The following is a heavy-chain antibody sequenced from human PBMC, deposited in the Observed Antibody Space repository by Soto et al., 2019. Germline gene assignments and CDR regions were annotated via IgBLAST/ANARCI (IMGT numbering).Heavy chain of an antibody. CDR2: IIPIFGTA. V-gene: IGHV1-69*13. CDR3: ARVSYYDILTGYFSYYYYYGMDV. CDR1: GGTFSSYA. J-gene: IGHJ6*02. D-gene: IGHD3-9*01. Sequence: SVKVSCKXSGGTFSSYAISWVRQAPGQGLEWMGGIIPIFGTANYAQKFQGRVTITADESTSTAYMELSSLRSEDTAVYYCARVSYYDILTGYFSYYYYYGMDVWGQGTTVTVSS.